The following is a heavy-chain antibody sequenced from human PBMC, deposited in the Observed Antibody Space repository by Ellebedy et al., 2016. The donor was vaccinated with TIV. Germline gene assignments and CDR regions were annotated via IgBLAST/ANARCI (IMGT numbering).Heavy chain of an antibody. CDR2: INPSGGST. V-gene: IGHV1-46*01. Sequence: ASVKVSXKASRYTFTSYYMHWVRQAPGQGLEWMGIINPSGGSTSYAQKFQGRVTMTRDTSTSTVYMELSSLRSEDTAVYYCAREGPGVGGHFDYWGQGTLVTVSS. CDR3: AREGPGVGGHFDY. CDR1: RYTFTSYY. D-gene: IGHD2-15*01. J-gene: IGHJ4*02.